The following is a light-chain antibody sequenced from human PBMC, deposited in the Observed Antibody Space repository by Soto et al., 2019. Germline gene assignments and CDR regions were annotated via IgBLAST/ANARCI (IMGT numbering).Light chain of an antibody. CDR1: QSVSSY. CDR2: DAS. V-gene: IGKV3-11*01. J-gene: IGKJ1*01. CDR3: QQRSNWPKT. Sequence: EIVLTQSPATLSLSPGERATLSCRASQSVSSYLAWYQQKPGQAPRLLIYDASNRATGIPARFSGSGSGTDFTLTISNLEPEDFAVYYCQQRSNWPKTFGQGTKVEIK.